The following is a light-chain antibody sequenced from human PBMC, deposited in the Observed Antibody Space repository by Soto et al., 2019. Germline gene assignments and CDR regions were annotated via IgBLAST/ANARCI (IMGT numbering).Light chain of an antibody. CDR1: QSVGSF. V-gene: IGKV3-20*01. J-gene: IGKJ5*01. CDR3: QQYGSSPIT. CDR2: GAS. Sequence: EIVLTQSPATLSLSPGERATLSCRASQSVGSFLAWYQQKPGQDPRLLIYGASSRATGIPDRFSGSGSGTDFTLTISRLEPEEFAVYYCQQYGSSPITFGQGTRLEIK.